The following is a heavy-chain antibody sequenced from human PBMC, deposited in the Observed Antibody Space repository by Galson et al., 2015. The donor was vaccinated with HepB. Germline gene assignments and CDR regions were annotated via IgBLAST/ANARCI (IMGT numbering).Heavy chain of an antibody. CDR2: INHSGST. CDR3: ARGSSSGKAGWFDP. J-gene: IGHJ5*02. Sequence: LSLTCAVYGGSFSGYYWSWIRQPPGKGLEWIGEINHSGSTNYNPSLKSRVTISVDTSKNQFSLKLSSVTAADTAVYYCARGSSSGKAGWFDPWGQGTLVTVSS. CDR1: GGSFSGYY. V-gene: IGHV4-34*01. D-gene: IGHD3-22*01.